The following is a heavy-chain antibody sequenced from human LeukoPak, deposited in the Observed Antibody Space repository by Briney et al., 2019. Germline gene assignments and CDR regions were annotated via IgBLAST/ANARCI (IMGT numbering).Heavy chain of an antibody. CDR1: VGSISSYY. CDR2: IFTSGST. CDR3: AREGFFDSSGYYYNWWFDP. Sequence: PSETLSLTCTVSVGSISSYYWSWIRPPPGKGRAGIGHIFTSGSTNYNPSLKSRVTMSVDTSKNQFSLKLSSVTAADTAVYYCAREGFFDSSGYYYNWWFDPWGQGTLVTVSS. V-gene: IGHV4-4*07. J-gene: IGHJ5*02. D-gene: IGHD3-22*01.